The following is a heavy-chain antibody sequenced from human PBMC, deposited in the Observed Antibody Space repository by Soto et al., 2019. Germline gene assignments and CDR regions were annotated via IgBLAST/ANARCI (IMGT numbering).Heavy chain of an antibody. CDR3: AKSVYNWNDGFFDY. D-gene: IGHD1-1*01. V-gene: IGHV3-30*18. CDR1: GFTFSSYG. J-gene: IGHJ4*02. Sequence: PGGSLRLSCAASGFTFSSYGMHWVRQVPGKGLEWVAIISYDEINKYYADSVKGRLTISRDNSENTLYLQMNSLRAEDTAVYYSAKSVYNWNDGFFDYWGQGTLVTVSS. CDR2: ISYDEINK.